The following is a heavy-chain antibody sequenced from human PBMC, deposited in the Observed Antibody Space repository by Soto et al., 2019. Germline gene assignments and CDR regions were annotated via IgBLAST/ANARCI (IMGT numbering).Heavy chain of an antibody. CDR1: GYNFTNNV. D-gene: IGHD5-18*01. J-gene: IGHJ4*02. Sequence: VHLVQSGAEVKKPGASVKVSCKTSGYNFTNNVIHWVRQAPGQRLEWMGWVNAGNDNTKWSREFQGRLTLTKDTSATTAYMELSSLTSEDTSIYFCAREVPYGYSRFDYWGQGTLVTVSS. CDR3: AREVPYGYSRFDY. CDR2: VNAGNDNT. V-gene: IGHV1-3*01.